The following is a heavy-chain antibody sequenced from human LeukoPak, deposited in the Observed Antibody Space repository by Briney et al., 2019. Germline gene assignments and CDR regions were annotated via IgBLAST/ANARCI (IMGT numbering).Heavy chain of an antibody. D-gene: IGHD2-21*02. V-gene: IGHV4-59*08. CDR2: IFHTGNN. CDR1: GAPINSYY. CDR3: ARLAKWGLLFHFDW. J-gene: IGHJ4*02. Sequence: SETLSLTCAVSGAPINSYYWSWIRQAPGKGLEWIGYIFHTGNNDYNPSLRSRATMTLDTSRNHFSLSLRSLTAADTAVYYCARLAKWGLLFHFDWWGQGTLVTVSS.